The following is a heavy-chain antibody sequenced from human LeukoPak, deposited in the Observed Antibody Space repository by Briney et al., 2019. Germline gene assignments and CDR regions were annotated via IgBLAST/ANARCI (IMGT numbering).Heavy chain of an antibody. CDR1: GYTFTELS. CDR3: ATDRWAVAGLFDY. D-gene: IGHD6-19*01. J-gene: IGHJ4*02. Sequence: ASVKVSCKVSGYTFTELSMHWVRQAPGKGLEWMGGFDPEDDETIYAQKFQGRVTMTEDTSTDTAYMELSSLRSEDTTVYYCATDRWAVAGLFDYWGQGTLVTVSS. CDR2: FDPEDDET. V-gene: IGHV1-24*01.